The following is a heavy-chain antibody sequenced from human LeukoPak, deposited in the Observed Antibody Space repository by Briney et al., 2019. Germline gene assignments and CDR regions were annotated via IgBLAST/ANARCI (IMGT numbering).Heavy chain of an antibody. J-gene: IGHJ6*02. CDR3: ARVGHCSSTNCLALRTIDYYYGMDV. D-gene: IGHD2-2*01. CDR1: GYTFTGYY. V-gene: IGHV1-2*06. Sequence: GASVKVSCKASGYTFTGYYMHWVRQAPGQGLEWMGRINPNSGGTNYAQKFQGRVTMTRDTSISTAYMELSRLRSDDTAVYYCARVGHCSSTNCLALRTIDYYYGMDVWGQGTTVTVSS. CDR2: INPNSGGT.